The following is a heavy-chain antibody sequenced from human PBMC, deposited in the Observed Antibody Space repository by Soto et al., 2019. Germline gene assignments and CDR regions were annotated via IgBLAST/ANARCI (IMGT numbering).Heavy chain of an antibody. J-gene: IGHJ5*02. CDR1: GGSISSGGYY. CDR3: ARGAAAGRVYWFDP. CDR2: IYYSGST. V-gene: IGHV4-31*03. D-gene: IGHD6-13*01. Sequence: QVQLQESGPGLVKPSQTLSLTCTVSGGSISSGGYYWSWIRQHPGKGLEWIGYIYYSGSTYYNPSLKSRVTISVDTSKNQFSLKLSSVTAADTAVYYCARGAAAGRVYWFDPWGQGTLVTVSP.